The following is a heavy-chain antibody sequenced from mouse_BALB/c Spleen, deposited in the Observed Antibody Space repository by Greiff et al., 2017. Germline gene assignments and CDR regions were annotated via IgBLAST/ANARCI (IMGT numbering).Heavy chain of an antibody. J-gene: IGHJ3*01. CDR3: ARVGEGAWFAY. Sequence: EVKLQESGAELVRPGALVKLSCKASGFNIKDYYMHWVKQRPEQGLEWIGWIDPENGNTIYDPKFQGKASITADTSSNTAYLQLSSLTSEDTAVYYCARVGEGAWFAYWGQGTLVTVSA. CDR2: IDPENGNT. CDR1: GFNIKDYY. V-gene: IGHV14-1*02.